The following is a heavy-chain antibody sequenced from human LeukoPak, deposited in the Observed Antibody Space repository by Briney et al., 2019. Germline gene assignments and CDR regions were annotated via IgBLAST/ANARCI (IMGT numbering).Heavy chain of an antibody. CDR3: AKGGQQLVLGYFDY. CDR2: IPYDGSNK. Sequence: GGSLRLSCAASGFTFSSYGMHWVRQAPGKGLEWVAVIPYDGSNKYYADSVKGRFTISRDNSKNTLYLQMNSLRAEDTAVYYCAKGGQQLVLGYFDYWGQGTLVTVSS. J-gene: IGHJ4*02. D-gene: IGHD6-13*01. CDR1: GFTFSSYG. V-gene: IGHV3-30*18.